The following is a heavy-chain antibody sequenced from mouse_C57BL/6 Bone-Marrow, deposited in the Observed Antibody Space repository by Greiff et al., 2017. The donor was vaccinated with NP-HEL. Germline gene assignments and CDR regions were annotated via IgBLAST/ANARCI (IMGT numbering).Heavy chain of an antibody. CDR1: GYTFTDYY. D-gene: IGHD1-1*01. CDR3: ARNYGSTPYYFDY. J-gene: IGHJ2*01. Sequence: SGAELVRPGASVKLSCKASGYTFTDYYINWVKQRPGQGLEWIARIYPGSGNTYYNEKFKGKATLTAEKSSSTAYMQLSSLTSEDSAVYFCARNYGSTPYYFDYWGQGTTLTVSS. V-gene: IGHV1-76*01. CDR2: IYPGSGNT.